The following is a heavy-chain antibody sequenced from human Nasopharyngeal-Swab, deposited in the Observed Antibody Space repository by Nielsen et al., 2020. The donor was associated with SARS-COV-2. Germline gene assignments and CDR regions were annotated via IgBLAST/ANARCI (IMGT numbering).Heavy chain of an antibody. J-gene: IGHJ4*02. CDR1: GLTFSDYY. D-gene: IGHD5-24*01. CDR3: AGGDGFPEGDY. CDR2: ISSSSSYT. V-gene: IGHV3-11*03. Sequence: GESLKISCAASGLTFSDYYMSWIRQAPGKGLEWVSYISSSSSYTNYADSVKGRFTISRDNAKNSLYLQMNSLRAEDTAVYYCAGGDGFPEGDYWGQGTLVTVSS.